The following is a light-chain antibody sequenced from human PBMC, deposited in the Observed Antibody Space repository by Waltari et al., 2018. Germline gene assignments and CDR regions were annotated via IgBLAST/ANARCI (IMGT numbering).Light chain of an antibody. J-gene: IGLJ3*02. CDR2: YNN. CDR1: NSNSGSNT. CDR3: DAWDDSLNGQV. Sequence: HSVMTQPPSASGTPGQRVTISCSGSNSNSGSNTVNWYQRLPGAAPKLLFYYNNQRPSGVPDRLAGSKSGTSASLDISGLQSGDEAGYYCDAWDDSLNGQVFGGGTKLTVL. V-gene: IGLV1-44*01.